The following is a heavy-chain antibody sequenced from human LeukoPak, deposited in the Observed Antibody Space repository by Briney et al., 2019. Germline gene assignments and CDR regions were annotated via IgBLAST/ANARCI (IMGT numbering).Heavy chain of an antibody. V-gene: IGHV3-21*01. CDR2: ISSSSSYI. D-gene: IGHD6-19*01. CDR1: GFTFSSYS. J-gene: IGHJ4*02. Sequence: GGSLRLSCAASGFTFSSYSMNWVRQAPGKGLEWVSSISSSSSYIYYADSVKGRFTISRDNAKNSPYLQMNSLRAEDTAVYYCARFDSSGWYDGDYWGQGTLVTVSS. CDR3: ARFDSSGWYDGDY.